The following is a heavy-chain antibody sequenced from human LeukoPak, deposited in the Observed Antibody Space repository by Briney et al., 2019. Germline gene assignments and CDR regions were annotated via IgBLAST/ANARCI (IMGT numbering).Heavy chain of an antibody. Sequence: SETLSLTCTVSGGSTSSYYWSWIRQPAGKGLEWIGRIYTSGSTNYNPSLKSRVTMSVDTSKNQFSLKLSSVTAADTAVYYCARDGHIVVVTAPDAFDIWGQGTMVTVSS. CDR3: ARDGHIVVVTAPDAFDI. D-gene: IGHD2-21*02. V-gene: IGHV4-4*07. J-gene: IGHJ3*02. CDR1: GGSTSSYY. CDR2: IYTSGST.